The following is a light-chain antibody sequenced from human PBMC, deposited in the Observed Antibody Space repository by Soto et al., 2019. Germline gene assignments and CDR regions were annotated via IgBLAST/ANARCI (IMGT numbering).Light chain of an antibody. J-gene: IGKJ4*01. CDR3: QQYKNWPPVT. CDR2: GAS. Sequence: ETVMTQSPATLSVSLGERATLSCRARQSVNSNLAWYQQKPGQAPNLLIYGASIRATGVPARFSGSGSGTDFTLTISSLQPEDFAVDFCQQYKNWPPVTFGGGTKVEIK. V-gene: IGKV3-15*01. CDR1: QSVNSN.